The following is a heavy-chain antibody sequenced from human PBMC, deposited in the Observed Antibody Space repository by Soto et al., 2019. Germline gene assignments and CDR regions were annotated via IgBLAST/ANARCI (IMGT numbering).Heavy chain of an antibody. CDR3: ARDRPGGTYPFDY. CDR1: GGTFSSYT. J-gene: IGHJ4*02. D-gene: IGHD1-26*01. CDR2: IIPILGIA. V-gene: IGHV1-69*08. Sequence: QVQLVQSGAEVKKPESSVKVSCKASGGTFSSYTISWLRQAPGQGLEWMGRIIPILGIANYAQKFQGRVTITADKSTSTAYMELNSLRSEDTAVYYCARDRPGGTYPFDYWGQGTLVTVSS.